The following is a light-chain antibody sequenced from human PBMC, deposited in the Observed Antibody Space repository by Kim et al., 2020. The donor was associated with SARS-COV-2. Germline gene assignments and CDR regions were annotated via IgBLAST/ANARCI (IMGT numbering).Light chain of an antibody. J-gene: IGKJ4*01. Sequence: AVQMTQSPSSLSASVGDRVTITCRASQAIRNDLGWFQQKPGKTPKVLIYAASSLRSGVPSRFSGSGSGTDFTLTISSLQPEDFATYYCLQVYNYPHTFGGGTKVDIK. CDR3: LQVYNYPHT. CDR1: QAIRND. V-gene: IGKV1-6*02. CDR2: AAS.